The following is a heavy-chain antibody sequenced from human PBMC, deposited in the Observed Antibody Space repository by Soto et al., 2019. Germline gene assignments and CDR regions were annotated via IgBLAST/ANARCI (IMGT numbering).Heavy chain of an antibody. CDR3: ASETDNGAFDY. Sequence: QVQLVQSGAEVPKPGASVTVSCKASGYTFTSYDINWVRQATGQGLEWMGWMNPNSGNTGYAQKGQGRATMTRNTSIITPYMHLSSLRSEHTAVYYFASETDNGAFDYWCQGTLVTFSS. D-gene: IGHD4-17*01. CDR2: MNPNSGNT. CDR1: GYTFTSYD. V-gene: IGHV1-8*01. J-gene: IGHJ4*02.